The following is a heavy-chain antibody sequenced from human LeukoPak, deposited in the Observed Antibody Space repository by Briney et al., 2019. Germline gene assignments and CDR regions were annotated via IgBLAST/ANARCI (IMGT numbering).Heavy chain of an antibody. Sequence: GGSLRLSCAASGFTFSSYGMHWVRQAPDKGLEWVALISYDGSNAYYADSVKGRFTISRDNSKNTLYLQMNSLRVEDTAVYYCAKGAVTTGGYFDYWGQGTLVTVSS. CDR3: AKGAVTTGGYFDY. J-gene: IGHJ4*02. D-gene: IGHD4-17*01. V-gene: IGHV3-30*18. CDR1: GFTFSSYG. CDR2: ISYDGSNA.